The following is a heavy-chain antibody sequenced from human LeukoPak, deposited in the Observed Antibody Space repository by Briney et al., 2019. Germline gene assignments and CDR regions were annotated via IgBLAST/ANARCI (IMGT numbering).Heavy chain of an antibody. V-gene: IGHV1-24*01. CDR1: GYTLTELS. CDR3: ATQWLVRGLGCYFDY. CDR2: FDPEDGER. Sequence: GASVNVSCTVSGYTLTELSMHWVRQAPGKGLEWMGGFDPEDGERIYAQKLQGRVTMTEDTSTDTAYMELSSLRSEDTAVYYCATQWLVRGLGCYFDYWGQGTLVTVSS. D-gene: IGHD6-19*01. J-gene: IGHJ4*02.